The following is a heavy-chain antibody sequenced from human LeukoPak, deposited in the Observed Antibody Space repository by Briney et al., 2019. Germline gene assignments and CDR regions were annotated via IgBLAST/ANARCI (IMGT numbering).Heavy chain of an antibody. Sequence: ASVKVSCKASGGTFSSYAISWVRQAPGQGLEWMGRIIPIFGIANYAQKFQGRVMITADKSTSTAYMELSSLRSEDTAVYYCARAATYGPEDWGQGTLVTVSS. CDR1: GGTFSSYA. CDR3: ARAATYGPED. V-gene: IGHV1-69*04. CDR2: IIPIFGIA. J-gene: IGHJ4*02. D-gene: IGHD1-26*01.